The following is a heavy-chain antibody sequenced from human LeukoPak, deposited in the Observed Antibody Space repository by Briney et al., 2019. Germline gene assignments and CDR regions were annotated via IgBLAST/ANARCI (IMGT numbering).Heavy chain of an antibody. CDR2: INHSGST. CDR1: GGSFSGYY. V-gene: IGHV4-34*01. D-gene: IGHD2-2*01. CDR3: ARDGISCDDDY. J-gene: IGHJ4*02. Sequence: SETLSLTCAVYGGSFSGYYWSWIRQPPGKGLEWIGEINHSGSTNYNPSLKSRVTISVDTSKNQFSLKLSSVTAADTAVYYCARDGISCDDDYWGQGTLVTVSS.